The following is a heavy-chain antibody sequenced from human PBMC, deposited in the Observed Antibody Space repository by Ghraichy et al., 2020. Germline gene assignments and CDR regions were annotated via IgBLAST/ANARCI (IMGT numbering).Heavy chain of an antibody. D-gene: IGHD3-10*01. Sequence: SETLSLTCAVYGGSFSGYYWSWIRQPPGKGLEWIGEINHSGSTNYNPSLKSRVTISVDTSKNQFSLKLSSVTAADTAVYYCASADGLWFGELFRYYYGMDVWGQGTTVTVSS. CDR2: INHSGST. J-gene: IGHJ6*02. CDR1: GGSFSGYY. CDR3: ASADGLWFGELFRYYYGMDV. V-gene: IGHV4-34*01.